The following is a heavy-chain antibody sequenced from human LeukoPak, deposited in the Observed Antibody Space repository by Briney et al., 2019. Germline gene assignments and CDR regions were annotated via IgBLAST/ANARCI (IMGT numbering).Heavy chain of an antibody. CDR1: GFTFSSYG. Sequence: PGRSLRLSCAASGFTFSSYGMHWVRQAPGKGLEWVAVISYDGSNKYYADSVKGRFTISRDNSKNTLYLQMNSLRAEDTAVYYCAKDSHDYGDPTFGDYWGQGTLVTVSS. CDR3: AKDSHDYGDPTFGDY. V-gene: IGHV3-30*18. J-gene: IGHJ4*02. CDR2: ISYDGSNK. D-gene: IGHD4-17*01.